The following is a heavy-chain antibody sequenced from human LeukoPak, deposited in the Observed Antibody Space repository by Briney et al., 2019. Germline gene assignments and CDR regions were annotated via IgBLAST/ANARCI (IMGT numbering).Heavy chain of an antibody. J-gene: IGHJ4*02. V-gene: IGHV3-7*01. Sequence: PGGSLRLSCAASGFTFSNAWMSWVRQAPGKGLEWVANIKQDGSEKYYVDSVKGRFTISRDNAKNSLYLQMNSLRAEDTAVYYCARGNVDDYWGQGTLVTVSS. CDR1: GFTFSNAW. D-gene: IGHD2-8*01. CDR3: ARGNVDDY. CDR2: IKQDGSEK.